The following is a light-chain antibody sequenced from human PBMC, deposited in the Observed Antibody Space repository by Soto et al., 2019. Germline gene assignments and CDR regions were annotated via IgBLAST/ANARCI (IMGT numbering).Light chain of an antibody. J-gene: IGKJ1*01. CDR3: QQYNNWLRT. Sequence: EIVMTQSPATLSVSPGERATLSCRASQSVSSNLAWYQQKPGQAPRLLIYGASTRATGIPARFSGSGSGTEFTLTISRLQSEDFAVYCCQQYNNWLRTFGRGNKVDIK. CDR2: GAS. V-gene: IGKV3-15*01. CDR1: QSVSSN.